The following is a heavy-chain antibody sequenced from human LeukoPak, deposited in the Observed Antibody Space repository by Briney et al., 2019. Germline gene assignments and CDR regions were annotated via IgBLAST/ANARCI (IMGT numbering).Heavy chain of an antibody. Sequence: SETLSLTCAVYGGSFSGYYWSWIRQPPWKGLEWIGEINHSGSTNYNPSLKSRVTISVDTSKNQFSLKLSSVTAADTAVYYCARWGLRWDLGYAIDYGGQGPLVTVPS. CDR3: ARWGLRWDLGYAIDY. CDR1: GGSFSGYY. CDR2: INHSGST. J-gene: IGHJ4*02. D-gene: IGHD1-26*01. V-gene: IGHV4-34*01.